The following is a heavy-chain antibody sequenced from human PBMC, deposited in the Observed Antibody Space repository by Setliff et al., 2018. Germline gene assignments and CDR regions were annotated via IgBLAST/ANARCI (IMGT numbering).Heavy chain of an antibody. Sequence: SCAASGFTFSSLWMSWVRQAPGKGLEWVANINQGGGEQFYVDSARGRFTISRDNARNSLSLQMNSLRVEDTAVYYCVRDVAGGSHATYFDYWGQGTLVTVSS. CDR3: VRDVAGGSHATYFDY. CDR1: GFTFSSLW. V-gene: IGHV3-7*01. CDR2: INQGGGEQ. J-gene: IGHJ4*02. D-gene: IGHD1-26*01.